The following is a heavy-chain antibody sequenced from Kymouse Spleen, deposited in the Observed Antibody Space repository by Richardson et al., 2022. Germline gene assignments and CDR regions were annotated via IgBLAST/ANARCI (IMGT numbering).Heavy chain of an antibody. V-gene: IGHV3-15*01. Sequence: EVQLVESGGGLVKPGGSLRLSCAASGFTFSNAWMSWVRQAPGKGLEWVGRIKSKTDGGTTDYAAPVKGRFTISRDDSKNTLYLQMNSLKTEDTAVYYCTTDQDSSSPFDYWGQGTLVTVSS. J-gene: IGHJ4*02. D-gene: IGHD6-6*01. CDR1: GFTFSNAW. CDR2: IKSKTDGGTT. CDR3: TTDQDSSSPFDY.